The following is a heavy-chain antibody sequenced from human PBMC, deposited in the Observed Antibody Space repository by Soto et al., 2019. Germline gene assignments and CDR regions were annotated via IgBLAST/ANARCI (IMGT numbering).Heavy chain of an antibody. V-gene: IGHV3-23*01. CDR1: GFTFSSYG. D-gene: IGHD5-18*01. Sequence: GGSLRLSCAASGFTFSSYGMAWVRQAPGKGLEWVSAISSSGSTTYYADSVKGRFTISRDNAENTLYLQINSLRAEDTAVYYCARGSYHSFWFDYWGQGTLVTVSS. CDR2: ISSSGSTT. J-gene: IGHJ4*02. CDR3: ARGSYHSFWFDY.